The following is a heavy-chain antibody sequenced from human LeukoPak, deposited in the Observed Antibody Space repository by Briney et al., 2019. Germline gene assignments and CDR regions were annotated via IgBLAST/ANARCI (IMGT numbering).Heavy chain of an antibody. Sequence: GGSLRLSCAASGFTFSSYWMHWVRQAPGKGLEWVSVIYSGGTTYYADSVKGRFTISRHNSKNTVYLQMNSLRAEDTAVYYCASNSYGIVTPFHWGQGTLVTVSS. CDR2: IYSGGTT. CDR3: ASNSYGIVTPFH. V-gene: IGHV3-53*01. J-gene: IGHJ4*02. CDR1: GFTFSSYW. D-gene: IGHD5-18*01.